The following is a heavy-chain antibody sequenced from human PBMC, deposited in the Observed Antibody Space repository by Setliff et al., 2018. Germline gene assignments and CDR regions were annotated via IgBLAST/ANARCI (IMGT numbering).Heavy chain of an antibody. CDR1: GYTFTYFG. J-gene: IGHJ4*02. Sequence: ASVKVSCKASGYTFTYFGVSWLRLAPGQGLEWMGWISGHNGKTKYALTLQGRVTMTTDPSTTTAYLELRSLTSDDTAVYYCSRLDRYCTTTSCQGASGAELWGQGTLVTVSS. D-gene: IGHD2-2*01. CDR3: SRLDRYCTTTSCQGASGAEL. V-gene: IGHV1-18*01. CDR2: ISGHNGKT.